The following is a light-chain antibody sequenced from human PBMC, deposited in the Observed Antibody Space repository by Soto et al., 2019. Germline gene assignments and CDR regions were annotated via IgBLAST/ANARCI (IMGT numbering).Light chain of an antibody. Sequence: EIVLTQSPATLSSFPGDRVTLSFRASQYINTRLAWYQHRPGQAPRLLIYQTSTRATGIPARFSGSGSGTEFTLTISSLQSEDFAVYYWQQYDNWPTFGQGTKVDIK. CDR2: QTS. J-gene: IGKJ1*01. CDR1: QYINTR. V-gene: IGKV3-15*01. CDR3: QQYDNWPT.